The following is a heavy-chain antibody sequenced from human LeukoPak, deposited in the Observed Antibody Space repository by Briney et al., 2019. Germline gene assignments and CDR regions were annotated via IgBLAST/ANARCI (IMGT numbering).Heavy chain of an antibody. CDR2: IYYSGST. J-gene: IGHJ3*02. CDR3: ATLGDPLWFGGFDAFDI. Sequence: SGTLSLTCTVSGGSISSYYWSWTRQPPGKGLEWIGYIYYSGSTNYNPSLKSRVTISVDTSKNQFSLKLSSVTAADTAVYYCATLGDPLWFGGFDAFDIWGQGTMVTVSS. CDR1: GGSISSYY. V-gene: IGHV4-59*01. D-gene: IGHD3-10*01.